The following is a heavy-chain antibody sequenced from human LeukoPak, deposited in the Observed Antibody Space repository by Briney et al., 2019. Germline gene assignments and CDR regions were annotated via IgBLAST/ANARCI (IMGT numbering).Heavy chain of an antibody. J-gene: IGHJ6*03. Sequence: ASVKVSCKASGGTFSSYAISWVRQAPGQGLEWMGRIIPILGIANYAQKFQGRVTITADKSTSTAYMELSSLTSEDTAVYYCASDGIEGDYYYMDVWGRGTTVTVSS. CDR2: IIPILGIA. D-gene: IGHD1-14*01. CDR3: ASDGIEGDYYYMDV. V-gene: IGHV1-69*04. CDR1: GGTFSSYA.